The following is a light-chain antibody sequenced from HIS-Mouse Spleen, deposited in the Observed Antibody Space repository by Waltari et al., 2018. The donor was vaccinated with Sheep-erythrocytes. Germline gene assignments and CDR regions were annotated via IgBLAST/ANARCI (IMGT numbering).Light chain of an antibody. Sequence: QSALTQPASVSGSPGQSITISCTGTSSDVGSYNLFSWYQQHPGKAPKLMIYEGSKRPSGVSNRFSGSKSGNTASLTISGLQAEDEADYYCSSYTSSSTLYVFGTGTKVTVL. CDR2: EGS. J-gene: IGLJ1*01. CDR1: SSDVGSYNL. V-gene: IGLV2-14*02. CDR3: SSYTSSSTLYV.